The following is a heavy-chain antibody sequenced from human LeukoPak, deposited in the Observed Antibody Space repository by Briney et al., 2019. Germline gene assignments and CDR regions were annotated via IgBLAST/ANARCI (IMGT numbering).Heavy chain of an antibody. Sequence: SVKVSCKASGGTFSSYAISWVRQAPGQGLEWMGGIIPIFGTANYAQKFQGRVTVTADESTSTAYMELSSLRSEDTAVYYCARGGKGQLVRSDPWGQGTLVTVSS. CDR1: GGTFSSYA. CDR3: ARGGKGQLVRSDP. CDR2: IIPIFGTA. D-gene: IGHD6-6*01. V-gene: IGHV1-69*13. J-gene: IGHJ5*02.